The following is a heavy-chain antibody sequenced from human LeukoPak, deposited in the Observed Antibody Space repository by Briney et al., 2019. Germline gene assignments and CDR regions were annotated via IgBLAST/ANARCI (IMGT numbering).Heavy chain of an antibody. D-gene: IGHD3-22*01. Sequence: AGGSLRLSCAASGFTVSSNYMSWVRQAPGKGLEWVSVIYSGGSTYYADSVKGRFTISRHNSKNTLYLQMNSLRAEDTAVYYCARGGTYYYDSSGYYYFDYWGQGTLVTVSS. CDR3: ARGGTYYYDSSGYYYFDY. CDR1: GFTVSSNY. CDR2: IYSGGST. J-gene: IGHJ4*02. V-gene: IGHV3-53*04.